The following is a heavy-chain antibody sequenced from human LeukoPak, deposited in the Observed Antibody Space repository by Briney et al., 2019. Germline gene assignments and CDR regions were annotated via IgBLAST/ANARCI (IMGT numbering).Heavy chain of an antibody. CDR3: ARDPMTTVTTNAFDI. D-gene: IGHD4-17*01. V-gene: IGHV4-31*03. CDR1: GGSISSGGYY. Sequence: SQTLSLTCTVSGGSISSGGYYWSWIRQHPGKGLEWIGYIYYNGSTYYNPSLKSRVTISVDTSKNQFSLKLSSVTAADTAVYYCARDPMTTVTTNAFDIWGQGTMVTVSS. J-gene: IGHJ3*02. CDR2: IYYNGST.